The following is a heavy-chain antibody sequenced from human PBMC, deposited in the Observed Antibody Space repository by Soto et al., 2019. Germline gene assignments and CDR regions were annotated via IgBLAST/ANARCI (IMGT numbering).Heavy chain of an antibody. D-gene: IGHD5-12*01. J-gene: IGHJ4*02. V-gene: IGHV5-51*01. CDR1: GYSFTTYW. CDR3: ARSYSGYDYYFDY. Sequence: GESLKISCKASGYSFTTYWIGWVRQMPGKGLEWMGIIYPRDSDTRYSPSFQGQVTISADKATSTAHLEWSSLKASDTAIYYCARSYSGYDYYFDYWGQGTQVTVSS. CDR2: IYPRDSDT.